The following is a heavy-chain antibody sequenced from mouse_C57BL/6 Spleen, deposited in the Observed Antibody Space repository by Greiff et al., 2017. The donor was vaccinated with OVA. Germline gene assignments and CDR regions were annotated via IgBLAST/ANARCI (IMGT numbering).Heavy chain of an antibody. D-gene: IGHD4-1*01. CDR1: GYTFTSYT. V-gene: IGHV1-4*01. J-gene: IGHJ4*01. Sequence: VQLQQSGAELARPGASVKMSCKASGYTFTSYTMHWVKQRPGQGLEWIGYINPSSGYTKYNQKFKDKATLTADKSSSTAYMQLSSLRSEEAAVYYCARTGGYNAMDYWGQGTSVTVSS. CDR2: INPSSGYT. CDR3: ARTGGYNAMDY.